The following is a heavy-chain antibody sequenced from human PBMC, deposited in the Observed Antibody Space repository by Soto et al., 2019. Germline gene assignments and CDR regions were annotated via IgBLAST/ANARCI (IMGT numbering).Heavy chain of an antibody. CDR3: ARVVPRDFWKVYYYYMDV. CDR1: GFTFSSYW. D-gene: IGHD3-3*01. J-gene: IGHJ6*03. Sequence: VQLVESGGGLVQPGGSLRLSCAASGFTFSSYWMHWVRQAPGKGLVWVSRINGDGSSTSYADSVKGRFTISRDNAKNTLYLQMNSLRAEDTAVYYCARVVPRDFWKVYYYYMDVWGKGTTVTVSS. V-gene: IGHV3-74*01. CDR2: INGDGSST.